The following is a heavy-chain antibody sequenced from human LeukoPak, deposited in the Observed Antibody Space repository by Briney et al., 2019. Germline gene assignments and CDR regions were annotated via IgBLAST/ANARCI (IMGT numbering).Heavy chain of an antibody. CDR2: INPNSGGT. D-gene: IGHD3-10*01. V-gene: IGHV1-2*02. CDR3: ARATMVRGVT. J-gene: IGHJ4*02. CDR1: GYTFTGYY. Sequence: ASVTVSCKASGYTFTGYYMHWVRQAPGQGLEWMGWINPNSGGTNYAQKFRGRVTMTRDTSISTAYMELRRLRSDDTAVYYCARATMVRGVTWGQGTLVTVSS.